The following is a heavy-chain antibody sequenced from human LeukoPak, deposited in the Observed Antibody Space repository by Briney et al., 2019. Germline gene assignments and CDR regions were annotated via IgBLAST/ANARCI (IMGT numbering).Heavy chain of an antibody. Sequence: GGSLRLSCAASGFTLSTYGMHWVRQAPGKGLEWVAVISSDGSNKFYADSVKGRFTISRDGSKNTLYLQMNSLRPDDTAVYFCVKGGYVGNPGDYWGQGTLVTVSS. CDR1: GFTLSTYG. CDR3: VKGGYVGNPGDY. V-gene: IGHV3-30*18. CDR2: ISSDGSNK. D-gene: IGHD4-23*01. J-gene: IGHJ4*02.